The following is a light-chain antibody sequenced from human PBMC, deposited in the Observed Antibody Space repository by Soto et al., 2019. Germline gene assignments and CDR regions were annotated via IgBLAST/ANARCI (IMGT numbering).Light chain of an antibody. CDR1: RDITDY. CDR2: AAS. J-gene: IGKJ1*01. Sequence: DIQMTQYPSSLSASVGDRVTITCRASRDITDYLAWYQQKPGQVPKLLIYAASTLRSGVPSRFTVSRSGTDFTLTSTGLQPEYFATYYCQNYNSAPWTFGQGTKVEF. CDR3: QNYNSAPWT. V-gene: IGKV1-27*01.